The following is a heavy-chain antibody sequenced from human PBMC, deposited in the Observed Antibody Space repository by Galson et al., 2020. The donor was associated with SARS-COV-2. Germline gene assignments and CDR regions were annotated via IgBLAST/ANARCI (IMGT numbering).Heavy chain of an antibody. CDR1: GGSISSGSYY. CDR3: ARVRGAATADY. V-gene: IGHV4-61*02. CDR2: IYTSGST. J-gene: IGHJ4*02. D-gene: IGHD1-26*01. Sequence: SETLSLTCTVSGGSISSGSYYWSWIRQPAGKGLEWIGRIYTSGSTNYNPSLKSRVTISVDTSKNQFSLKLSSVTAADTAVYYCARVRGAATADYWGQGTLVTVSS.